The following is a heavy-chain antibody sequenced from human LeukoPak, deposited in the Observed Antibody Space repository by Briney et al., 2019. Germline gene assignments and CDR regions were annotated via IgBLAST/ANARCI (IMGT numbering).Heavy chain of an antibody. D-gene: IGHD3-22*01. CDR3: AKDLAYYYDSSGYYRGYYGMDV. V-gene: IGHV3-9*01. CDR2: ISWNSGSI. Sequence: GGSLRLSCAASGFTFDDYAMHWVRQAPGKGLEWVSGISWNSGSIGYADSVKGRFTISRDNAKNSLYLQMNSLGAEDTALHYCAKDLAYYYDSSGYYRGYYGMDVWGQGTTVTVSS. CDR1: GFTFDDYA. J-gene: IGHJ6*02.